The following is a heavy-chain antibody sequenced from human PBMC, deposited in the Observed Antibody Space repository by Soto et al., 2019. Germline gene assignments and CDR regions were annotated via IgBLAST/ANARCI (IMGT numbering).Heavy chain of an antibody. V-gene: IGHV1-46*01. Sequence: VASVKVSCKSSGYTFINYYVHWVRQAPGQGLEWMGMINPSGGRTTYPQKFQGRVTMTRDTSTSTVYVELSSLRSDDTAVFYCAREKASTSLLTHYYYAMDVWRQGTTVTVSS. CDR3: AREKASTSLLTHYYYAMDV. CDR2: INPSGGRT. J-gene: IGHJ6*02. CDR1: GYTFINYY.